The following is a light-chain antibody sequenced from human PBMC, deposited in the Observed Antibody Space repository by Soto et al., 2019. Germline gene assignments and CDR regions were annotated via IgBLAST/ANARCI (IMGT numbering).Light chain of an antibody. CDR2: DTS. Sequence: DIVVTQSPATLSASPGERVTLSCRASQFVSSRLAWYQQRPGQVPRLLIYDTSTRAPGISARFSGSGSGTEFTITIISLQSEDFAVYYCQEYIQWPPGMFGPGTTVDIK. CDR1: QFVSSR. CDR3: QEYIQWPPGM. J-gene: IGKJ1*01. V-gene: IGKV3-15*01.